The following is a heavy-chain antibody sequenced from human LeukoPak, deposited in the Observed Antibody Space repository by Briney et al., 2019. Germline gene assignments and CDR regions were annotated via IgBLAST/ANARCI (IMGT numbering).Heavy chain of an antibody. D-gene: IGHD2-2*02. CDR2: INAGYDNT. V-gene: IGHV1-3*01. CDR3: AGSYCSGIDCYSWFDP. Sequence: ASVKVSCKASGYTFATYAIHWVRQAPGQRLEWMGWINAGYDNTKYSQKFQGRVTITRGTSATTAYMELSSLRSEDTAVYYCAGSYCSGIDCYSWFDPWGQGTLVTVSS. J-gene: IGHJ5*02. CDR1: GYTFATYA.